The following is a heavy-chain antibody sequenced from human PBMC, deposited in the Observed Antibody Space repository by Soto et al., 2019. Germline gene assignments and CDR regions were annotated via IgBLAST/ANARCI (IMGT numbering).Heavy chain of an antibody. D-gene: IGHD3-16*01. CDR3: VRELMGSGALFDY. CDR2: IWYDGSNT. Sequence: QVQLVESGGGVVQPGRSLRLSCAASGLIFSSFGMHWVRQAPGKGLEWVAHIWYDGSNTYYADSVKGRFTISRDNSRNTLSLKMNSLRAKDMAVYHCVRELMGSGALFDYWGRGTLATVS. V-gene: IGHV3-33*01. CDR1: GLIFSSFG. J-gene: IGHJ4*02.